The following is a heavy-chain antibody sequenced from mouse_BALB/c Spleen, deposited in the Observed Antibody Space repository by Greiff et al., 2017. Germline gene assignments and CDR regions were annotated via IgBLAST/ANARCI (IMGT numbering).Heavy chain of an antibody. J-gene: IGHJ3*01. CDR2: IYPGDGDT. CDR3: ARSHGYYAAWFAY. Sequence: QVQLKESGPELVKPGASVKISCKASGYAFSSSWMNWVKQRPGQGLEWIGRIYPGDGDTNYNGKFKGKATLTADKSSSTAYMQLSSLTSVDSAVYFCARSHGYYAAWFAYWGQGTLVTVSA. D-gene: IGHD2-3*01. CDR1: GYAFSSSW. V-gene: IGHV1-82*01.